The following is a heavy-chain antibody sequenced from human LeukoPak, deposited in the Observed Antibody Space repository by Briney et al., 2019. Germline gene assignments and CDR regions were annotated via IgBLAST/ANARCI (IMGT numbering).Heavy chain of an antibody. D-gene: IGHD4-17*01. CDR2: ISGRGDTT. Sequence: GGSLRLSCAASGFSFSSYAMSRVRHAPGKGLEWVSVISGRGDTTNYADSAKGWFTISRDNSKNTLYLHLNSLRVEDTAVYFCAKHRENFGDSCLDDYWGQGTLVTVSS. CDR3: AKHRENFGDSCLDDY. J-gene: IGHJ4*02. V-gene: IGHV3-23*01. CDR1: GFSFSSYA.